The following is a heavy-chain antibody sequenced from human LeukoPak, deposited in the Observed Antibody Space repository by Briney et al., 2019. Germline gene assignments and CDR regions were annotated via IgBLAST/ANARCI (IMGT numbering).Heavy chain of an antibody. D-gene: IGHD4-23*01. V-gene: IGHV1-69*13. CDR1: GYTFTSYD. CDR2: IIPIFGTA. CDR3: ARGIALRGKRGEFDY. J-gene: IGHJ4*02. Sequence: SVKVSCKASGYTFTSYDIHWVRQAPGQGLEWMGGIIPIFGTANYAQKFQGRVTITADESTSTAYMELSSLRSEDTAVYYCARGIALRGKRGEFDYWGQGTLVTVSS.